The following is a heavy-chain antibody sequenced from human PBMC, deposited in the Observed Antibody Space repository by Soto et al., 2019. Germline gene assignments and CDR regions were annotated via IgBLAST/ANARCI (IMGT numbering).Heavy chain of an antibody. CDR3: ARGRYCLTGRCFPNWFDS. CDR1: GDSISNLDYF. CDR2: IYKSATT. Sequence: SETLSLTCSVSGDSISNLDYFWAWIRQPPGQALEYIGYIYKSATTYYNPSFESRVAISVDTSKSQFPLNVTSVTAADTAVYFCARGRYCLTGRCFPNWFDSWGQGALVTVS. V-gene: IGHV4-30-4*01. J-gene: IGHJ5*01. D-gene: IGHD7-27*01.